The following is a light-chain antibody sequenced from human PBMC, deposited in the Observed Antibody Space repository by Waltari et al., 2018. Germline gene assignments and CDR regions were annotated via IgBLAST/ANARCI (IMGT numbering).Light chain of an antibody. V-gene: IGKV4-1*01. CDR3: HQYYKTPPT. J-gene: IGKJ1*01. CDR1: PSGLYSSDKNNY. Sequence: DIVMTQYPDSLAVSMGATATIHYKPRPSGLYSSDKNNYLAVYQQKPGQPPHLLIYWASTRESGVPDRFSGSGSGTDFTLTISNLQAEDVAVYYCHQYYKTPPTFGQGTKVEIK. CDR2: WAS.